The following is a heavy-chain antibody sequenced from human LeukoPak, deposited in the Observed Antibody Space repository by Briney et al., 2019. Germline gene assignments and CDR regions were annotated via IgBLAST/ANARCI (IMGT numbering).Heavy chain of an antibody. V-gene: IGHV3-66*01. J-gene: IGHJ6*02. D-gene: IGHD3-10*01. CDR1: GFTVSSNY. CDR2: IYSGGST. Sequence: PGGSLRLSCAASGFTVSSNYMSWVRQAPGKGLEWVSVIYSGGSTYYADSVKGRFTISRDNSKNTLYLQMNSLRAEDTAVYYCARDTGLWSGEYYYYYGMDVWGQGTTVTVSS. CDR3: ARDTGLWSGEYYYYYGMDV.